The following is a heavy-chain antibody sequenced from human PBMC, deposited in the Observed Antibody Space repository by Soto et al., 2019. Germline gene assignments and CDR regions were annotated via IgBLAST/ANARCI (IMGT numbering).Heavy chain of an antibody. CDR3: ARDGYSSGWYNYYGMDV. V-gene: IGHV1-2*02. J-gene: IGHJ6*02. D-gene: IGHD6-19*01. Sequence: ASVKVSCKASGYTFTSYAMHWVRQAPGQGLEWMGWINPNSGGTNYAQKFQGRVTTTRDTSISTAYMELSRLRSDDTAVYYCARDGYSSGWYNYYGMDVWGQGTTVTVSS. CDR2: INPNSGGT. CDR1: GYTFTSYA.